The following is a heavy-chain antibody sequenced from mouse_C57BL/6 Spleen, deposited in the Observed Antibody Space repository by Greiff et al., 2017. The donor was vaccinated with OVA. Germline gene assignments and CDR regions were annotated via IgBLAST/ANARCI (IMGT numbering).Heavy chain of an antibody. D-gene: IGHD1-1*01. Sequence: EVQLQQSGPELVKPGASVKISCKASGYTFTDYYMNWVKQSHGKSLEWIGDINPNNGGTSYNQKFKGKATLTVDKSSSTAYMELRSLTSEDSAVYYCARRTTVVARAMDYWGQGTSVTVSS. V-gene: IGHV1-26*01. CDR1: GYTFTDYY. CDR3: ARRTTVVARAMDY. CDR2: INPNNGGT. J-gene: IGHJ4*01.